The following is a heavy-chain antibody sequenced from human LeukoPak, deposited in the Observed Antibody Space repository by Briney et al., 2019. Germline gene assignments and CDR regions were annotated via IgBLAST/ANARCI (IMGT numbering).Heavy chain of an antibody. Sequence: ASVKVSCKASGYTFSDYYIHWVRQAAGQGLEWMGWINLSSGGTNYEQKFQGRVTMTRDTSISTTNMELSRLRSDDTAVYYYARERVPDAIVDYWGQGTLVTVSS. CDR1: GYTFSDYY. CDR2: INLSSGGT. V-gene: IGHV1-2*02. CDR3: ARERVPDAIVDY. D-gene: IGHD2-2*02. J-gene: IGHJ4*02.